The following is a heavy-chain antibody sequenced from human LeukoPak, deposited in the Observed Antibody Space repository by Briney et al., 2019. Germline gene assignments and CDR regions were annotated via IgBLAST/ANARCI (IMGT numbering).Heavy chain of an antibody. CDR3: AEDQPYYYDSSGSAPYFDY. CDR1: GFTFSSYG. CDR2: IRYDGSNK. D-gene: IGHD3-22*01. Sequence: PGGSLRLSCAASGFTFSSYGMHWVRQAPGKGLEWVAFIRYDGSNKYYADSVKGRFTISRENSNNTLYLQMNSLRAEDTAVYYCAEDQPYYYDSSGSAPYFDYWGQGTLVTVSS. J-gene: IGHJ4*02. V-gene: IGHV3-30*02.